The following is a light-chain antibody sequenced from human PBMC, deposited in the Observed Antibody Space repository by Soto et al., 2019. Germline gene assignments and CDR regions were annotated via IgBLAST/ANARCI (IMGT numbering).Light chain of an antibody. CDR1: SSDVGTYNL. CDR3: LSYAGTNTFV. CDR2: EGN. V-gene: IGLV2-23*01. Sequence: QSALTQPASVSGSPGQSITISCTGTSSDVGTYNLVSWYHQHTGKAPKLMISEGNKRPSGVSNRFSGYKAANTASLTISGLQTEDEADYYCLSYAGTNTFVFGTGTKLTVL. J-gene: IGLJ1*01.